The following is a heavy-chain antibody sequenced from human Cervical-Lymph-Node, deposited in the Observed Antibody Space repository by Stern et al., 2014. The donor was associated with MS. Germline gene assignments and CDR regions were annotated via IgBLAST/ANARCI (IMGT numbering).Heavy chain of an antibody. V-gene: IGHV1-8*01. J-gene: IGHJ5*02. Sequence: QVQLVESEAEVKKPGASVKVSCKASGYIFSSDDINWVRQASGQGLEWMAWINPDSGDTGYAQKFQGRVTLTRDTSINTAYMEMTSLTSDDTAIYYCTKAWESWGQGTLITVSS. CDR2: INPDSGDT. D-gene: IGHD1-26*01. CDR3: TKAWES. CDR1: GYIFSSDD.